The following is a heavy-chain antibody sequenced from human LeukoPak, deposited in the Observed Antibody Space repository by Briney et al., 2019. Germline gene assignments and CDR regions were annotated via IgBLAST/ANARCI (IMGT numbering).Heavy chain of an antibody. CDR1: GFTFNNFA. CDR2: ISGSGTKI. Sequence: GGSLRLSCAASGFTFNNFAMTWVRQAPGKGLEWVSVISGSGTKIYYADSVKGRFTISRDNYKNTLYLQMNSLRVEDTAVYYCAQGHSHTAMYFWGQGTLVTVSS. J-gene: IGHJ4*02. CDR3: AQGHSHTAMYF. D-gene: IGHD5-18*01. V-gene: IGHV3-23*01.